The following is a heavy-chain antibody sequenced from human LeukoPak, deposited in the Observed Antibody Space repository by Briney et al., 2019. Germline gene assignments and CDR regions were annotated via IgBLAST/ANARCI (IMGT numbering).Heavy chain of an antibody. CDR3: SRADAAAGEPNDYYYYMDV. D-gene: IGHD6-13*01. J-gene: IGHJ6*03. CDR2: IYRSEST. Sequence: SETLSLTCTVSGGAIRNFYWSWIRQAAGKGLEWIGRIYRSESTSYNPSLKSRVTISVDTSKNQFSLKLSSVTAADTAVYYCSRADAAAGEPNDYYYYMDVWGKGTTVTVSS. CDR1: GGAIRNFY. V-gene: IGHV4-4*07.